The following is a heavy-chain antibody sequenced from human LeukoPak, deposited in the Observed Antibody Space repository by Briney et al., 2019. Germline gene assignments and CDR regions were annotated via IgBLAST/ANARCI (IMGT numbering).Heavy chain of an antibody. V-gene: IGHV3-48*04. J-gene: IGHJ4*02. D-gene: IGHD1-26*01. CDR2: TSSSSSTI. Sequence: PGGSLRLSCAASGFTFSSYSVNWVRQAPGKGLEWVSYTSSSSSTIYYADSVKGRFTISRDNAKNSLYLQMNSLGAEDTAVYYCTQGGHVDYCGQGTLVTVSS. CDR1: GFTFSSYS. CDR3: TQGGHVDY.